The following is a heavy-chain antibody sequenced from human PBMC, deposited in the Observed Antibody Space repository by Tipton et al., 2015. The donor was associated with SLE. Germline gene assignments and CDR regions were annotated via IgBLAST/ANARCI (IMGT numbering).Heavy chain of an antibody. D-gene: IGHD6-25*01. CDR1: GGSFSDYY. CDR3: EGTAAKDY. Sequence: TLSLTCAVYGGSFSDYYWTWIRQPPGEGLEWIGEITHSGSTNYNPSLKSRVTMSVDTSKNQCTLKLSSVTAADTAVYYCEGTAAKDYWGQGVLVTVSS. V-gene: IGHV4-34*01. CDR2: ITHSGST. J-gene: IGHJ4*02.